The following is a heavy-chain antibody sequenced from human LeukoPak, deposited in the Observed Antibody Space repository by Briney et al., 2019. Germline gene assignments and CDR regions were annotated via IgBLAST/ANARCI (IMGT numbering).Heavy chain of an antibody. CDR2: INPNSGGT. CDR1: GYIFTSYN. V-gene: IGHV1-2*02. D-gene: IGHD5-12*01. Sequence: ASVKVSCKASGYIFTSYNIYWVRQAPGQGLEWMGWINPNSGGTNYAQKFQGRVTMTRDTSISTAYMELSRLRSDDTAVYYCAGLDSGYDFCYWGQGTLVTVSS. J-gene: IGHJ4*02. CDR3: AGLDSGYDFCY.